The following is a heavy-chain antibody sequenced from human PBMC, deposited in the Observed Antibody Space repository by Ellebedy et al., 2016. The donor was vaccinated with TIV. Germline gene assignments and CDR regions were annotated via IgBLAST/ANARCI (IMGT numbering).Heavy chain of an antibody. D-gene: IGHD2-15*01. J-gene: IGHJ4*02. Sequence: GESLKISCAASGFTFSTYAMSWVRQAPGKGLDWVAAISGSGDSTFYADSVQGRFTISRDNSKNTLYLQMNSLRAEDTAVYYCARDRAALLLATYYFDYWGQGTLVTVSS. CDR2: ISGSGDST. V-gene: IGHV3-23*01. CDR3: ARDRAALLLATYYFDY. CDR1: GFTFSTYA.